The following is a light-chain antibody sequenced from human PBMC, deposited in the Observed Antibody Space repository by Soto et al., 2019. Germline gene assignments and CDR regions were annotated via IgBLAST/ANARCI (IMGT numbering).Light chain of an antibody. CDR2: GAS. CDR1: QSVSRSY. V-gene: IGKV3-20*01. CDR3: QQVGSSPIT. Sequence: EIVLTQSPGTLSLSPGERATLSCRASQSVSRSYLAWYQQRPGQAPRLLIYGASSRATGIPERFSGSGSGAEFTLTISSLEPEDFAVYYCQQVGSSPITFGQGTRLEIK. J-gene: IGKJ5*01.